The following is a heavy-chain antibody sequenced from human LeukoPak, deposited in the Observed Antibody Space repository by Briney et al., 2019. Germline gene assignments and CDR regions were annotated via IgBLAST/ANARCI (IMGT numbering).Heavy chain of an antibody. CDR1: GGSISSSSYY. V-gene: IGHV4-39*01. CDR3: ARQGGGGRAFDI. D-gene: IGHD1-26*01. Sequence: SETLSLTCTVSGGSISSSSYYWGWIRQPPGKGLEWIGTMYYSGSTYYNPSLKSRVTISIDTSKNQFSLELSSVTATDTAIYYCARQGGGGRAFDIWGQGTMVAVSS. J-gene: IGHJ3*02. CDR2: MYYSGST.